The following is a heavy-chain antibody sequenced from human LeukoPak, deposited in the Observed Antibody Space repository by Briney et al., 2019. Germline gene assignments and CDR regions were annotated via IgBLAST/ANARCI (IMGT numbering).Heavy chain of an antibody. Sequence: PQTLSLTCTVSGGSISSGGHYWSWIRQHPGDGLEWIGYIYYSGSTYYNPSLKSRVTISIDTSKNQFSLKLSSVTAADTAVYYCARAGGFFSPFGYWGQGTLVTVSS. D-gene: IGHD3-16*01. CDR1: GGSISSGGHY. J-gene: IGHJ4*02. CDR3: ARAGGFFSPFGY. V-gene: IGHV4-31*03. CDR2: IYYSGST.